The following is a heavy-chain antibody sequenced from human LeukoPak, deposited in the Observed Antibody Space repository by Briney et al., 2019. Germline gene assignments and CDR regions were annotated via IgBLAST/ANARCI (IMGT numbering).Heavy chain of an antibody. D-gene: IGHD2-2*01. CDR1: GFTFSSYW. CDR2: IKQDGSEK. CDR3: ARVAYQLLSWFDP. J-gene: IGHJ5*02. V-gene: IGHV3-7*01. Sequence: GGSLRLSCAASGFTFSSYWMSWVRQAPGKGLEWVADIKQDGSEKYYVDSVKGRFTISRDNAKNSLNLQMNSLRAEDTAVYYCARVAYQLLSWFDPWGQGTLVTVSS.